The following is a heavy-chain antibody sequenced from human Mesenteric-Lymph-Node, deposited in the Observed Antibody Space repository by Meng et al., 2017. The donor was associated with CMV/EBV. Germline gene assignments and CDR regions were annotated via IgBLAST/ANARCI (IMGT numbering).Heavy chain of an antibody. V-gene: IGHV4-39*07. J-gene: IGHJ4*02. CDR3: ARGWQQLVQDY. CDR2: IYYSGST. CDR1: GGSISSSSYY. D-gene: IGHD6-13*01. Sequence: GSLRLSCTVSGGSISSSSYYWGWIRQPPGKGLEWIGSIYYSGSTYYNPSLKSRVTISVDTSKNQFSLKLSSVTAADTAVYYCARGWQQLVQDYWGQGTLVTVSS.